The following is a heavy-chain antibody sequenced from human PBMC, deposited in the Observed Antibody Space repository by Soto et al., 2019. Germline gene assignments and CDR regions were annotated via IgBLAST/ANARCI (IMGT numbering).Heavy chain of an antibody. Sequence: PSETLSLTCTVSGDSISPYYWTWIRQPPGKGLEFIGCVHASGTSTYNPSLESRVTMSVDTSRNHFSLRLQSVIAADTAVYYCARRVDFPHYMDVWGKGTTVTVSS. J-gene: IGHJ6*03. CDR1: GDSISPYY. D-gene: IGHD5-12*01. V-gene: IGHV4-4*08. CDR3: ARRVDFPHYMDV. CDR2: VHASGTS.